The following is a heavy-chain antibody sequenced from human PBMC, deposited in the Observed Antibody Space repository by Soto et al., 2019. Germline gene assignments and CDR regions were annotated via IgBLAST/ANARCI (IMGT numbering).Heavy chain of an antibody. V-gene: IGHV3-30*03. CDR3: ARESEDLSSNLDY. J-gene: IGHJ4*02. CDR1: WFTFSRYG. Sequence: RGSLRPSRAASWFTFSRYGLHGVRLDPGKGLEWVAVISYDGSNKYYADAVIGRFTISRDNSANTLYLQMNSLRAEDTAVYYCARESEDLSSNLDYWGQGT. CDR2: ISYDGSNK.